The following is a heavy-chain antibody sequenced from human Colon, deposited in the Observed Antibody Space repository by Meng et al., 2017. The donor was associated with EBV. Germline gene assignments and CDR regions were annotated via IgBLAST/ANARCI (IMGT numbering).Heavy chain of an antibody. CDR1: GGSVSSGGYY. Sequence: QVQLQECGPGLVKPSQTLSLNCTVSGGSVSSGGYYWTWIRQHPGKGLEWFGHIYYSGSTFYNPSLKRRVIISIDTSKNQFSLNLRSVTAADTAVYYCARVSSGWDYFDYWGQGTLVTVSS. D-gene: IGHD6-19*01. CDR2: IYYSGST. CDR3: ARVSSGWDYFDY. V-gene: IGHV4-31*03. J-gene: IGHJ4*02.